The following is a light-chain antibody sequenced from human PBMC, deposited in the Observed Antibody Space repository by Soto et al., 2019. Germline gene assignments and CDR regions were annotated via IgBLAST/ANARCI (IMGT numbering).Light chain of an antibody. V-gene: IGKV3-20*01. CDR1: QIVSTS. J-gene: IGKJ3*01. CDR2: GAS. Sequence: CPIPLTESPEASPTLHCRARQIVSTSVAWYQQRPGPAPSLLIYGASSTATGIPDRFSGSGSGTGFALTISIREPEAFAVYYYQQYGCSTHYFGPGTKVDIK. CDR3: QQYGCSTHY.